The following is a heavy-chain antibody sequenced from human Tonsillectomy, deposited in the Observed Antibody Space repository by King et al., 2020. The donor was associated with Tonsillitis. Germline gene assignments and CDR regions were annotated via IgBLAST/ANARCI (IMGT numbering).Heavy chain of an antibody. J-gene: IGHJ4*02. D-gene: IGHD6-13*01. CDR2: INPNSGGT. V-gene: IGHV1-2*04. Sequence: LVQSGTEVKKPGASVKVSCKASGYTFTDYYMHWVRQAPGQGLEWMGWINPNSGGTNYAQKFQGWVTMTRDTSISTAYMELSRLTSDDTAVYYCASGRMAAADTGLFDYWGQGTLVTVSS. CDR3: ASGRMAAADTGLFDY. CDR1: GYTFTDYY.